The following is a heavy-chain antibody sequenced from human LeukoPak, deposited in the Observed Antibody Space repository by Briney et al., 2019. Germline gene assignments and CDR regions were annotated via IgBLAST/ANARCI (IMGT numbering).Heavy chain of an antibody. CDR2: IDPSGGST. CDR1: GYTFTSYY. D-gene: IGHD4-23*01. Sequence: ASVKVSCNASGYTFTSYYMHWVRQAPGQGLEWMGIIDPSGGSTSYAQKFQGRVTMTRDTSTSTVYMELSSLRSEDTAVYYCARDMSTRVTPISYAFDVWGQGTMVTVSS. CDR3: ARDMSTRVTPISYAFDV. J-gene: IGHJ3*01. V-gene: IGHV1-46*01.